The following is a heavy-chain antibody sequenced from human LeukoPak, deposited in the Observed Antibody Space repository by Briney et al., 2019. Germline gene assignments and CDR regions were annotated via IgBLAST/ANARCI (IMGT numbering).Heavy chain of an antibody. CDR2: ISYSGST. CDR1: GDSISSSY. Sequence: SETLSLTCTVSGDSISSSYWSWIRQPPGKGLEWIGFISYSGSTNYNPSLQSRVTMSLDTSKNQFSLKLSSVTAADAAVYYCARDCSGGSCYGAFDIWGQGTMVTVSS. CDR3: ARDCSGGSCYGAFDI. D-gene: IGHD2-15*01. J-gene: IGHJ3*02. V-gene: IGHV4-59*01.